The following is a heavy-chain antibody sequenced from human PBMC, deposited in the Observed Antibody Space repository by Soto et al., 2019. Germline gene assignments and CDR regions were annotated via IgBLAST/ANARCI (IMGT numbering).Heavy chain of an antibody. CDR2: VSGSGGST. CDR1: GFTFSSYA. D-gene: IGHD1-20*01. J-gene: IGHJ4*02. CDR3: AKPPDYNWNDY. Sequence: EVQLLESGGGLVQPGGSLRLSCAASGFTFSSYAMSWVRQAPGKGLEWISAVSGSGGSTYYADSVKGRFTISRDNSKDTLYLHMNNLSAEDTAVYYCAKPPDYNWNDYWGQGTLVTVSS. V-gene: IGHV3-23*01.